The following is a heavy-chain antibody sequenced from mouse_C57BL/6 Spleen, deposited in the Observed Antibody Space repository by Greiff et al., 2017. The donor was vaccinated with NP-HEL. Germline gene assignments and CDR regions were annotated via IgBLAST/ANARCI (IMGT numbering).Heavy chain of an antibody. D-gene: IGHD1-1*01. Sequence: VQLQQSGPELVKPGASVKLSCKASGYTFTSYDINWVKQRPGQGLEWIGWIYPRDGSTKYNEKFKGKATLTVDTSSSTAYMELHSLTSEDSAVYFCERATATVVAPIDYWGQGTTLTVSS. CDR2: IYPRDGST. V-gene: IGHV1-85*01. J-gene: IGHJ2*01. CDR1: GYTFTSYD. CDR3: ERATATVVAPIDY.